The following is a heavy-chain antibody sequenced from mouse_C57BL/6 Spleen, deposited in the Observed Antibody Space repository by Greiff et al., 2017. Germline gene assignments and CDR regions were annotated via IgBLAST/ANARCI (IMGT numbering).Heavy chain of an antibody. CDR3: ARKGVRSGDWYFDV. CDR1: GYTFTSYG. D-gene: IGHD3-1*01. CDR2: IYIGNGYT. J-gene: IGHJ1*03. Sequence: VQLQQSGAELVRPRSSVKMSCKTSGYTFTSYGINWVKQRPGQGLEWIGYIYIGNGYTESKEKCKGKATLYSDTSSSTAYMQLSSLTSEDSAIYFCARKGVRSGDWYFDVWGTGTTVTVSS. V-gene: IGHV1-58*01.